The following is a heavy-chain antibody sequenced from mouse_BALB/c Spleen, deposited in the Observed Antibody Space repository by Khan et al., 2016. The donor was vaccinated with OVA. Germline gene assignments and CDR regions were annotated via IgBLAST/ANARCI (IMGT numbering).Heavy chain of an antibody. D-gene: IGHD2-10*01. CDR3: ARQPYYHYYVLDY. CDR1: GFSLTNYG. V-gene: IGHV2-6-1*01. CDR2: IWGDGST. J-gene: IGHJ4*01. Sequence: QVQLQQSGPGLVAPSQSLSITCTISGFSLTNYGVHWVRQPPGKGLEWLVVIWGDGSTTYNSALKSRLSISRDNSKSQVFLKMNSLQNDDTAMYXCARQPYYHYYVLDYWGQGTSVTVSS.